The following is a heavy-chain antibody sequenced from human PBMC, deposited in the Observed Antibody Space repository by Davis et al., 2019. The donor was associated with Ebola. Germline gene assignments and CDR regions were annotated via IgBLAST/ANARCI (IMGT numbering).Heavy chain of an antibody. J-gene: IGHJ6*02. CDR3: ARAPRRTEDLVHAMDV. CDR1: GFTFSTHG. V-gene: IGHV1-18*04. D-gene: IGHD3/OR15-3a*01. CDR2: ISDFSRTT. Sequence: ALVKVSCKASGFTFSTHGISWVRQAPGQGLEWMGWISDFSRTTNYAQKFQGRVTMTTDTSTRTASMELRGLRSDDTAVYFCARAPRRTEDLVHAMDVWGQGTTVTVSS.